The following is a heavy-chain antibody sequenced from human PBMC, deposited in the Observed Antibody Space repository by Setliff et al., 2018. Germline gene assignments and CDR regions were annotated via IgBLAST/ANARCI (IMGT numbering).Heavy chain of an antibody. D-gene: IGHD1-26*01. V-gene: IGHV3-23*01. J-gene: IGHJ6*02. Sequence: GGSLRLSCAASGFTFSSYAMSWVRQAPGKGLEWVSAISGSGGSTYYADSVKGRFTISRDNSKNTLYLQMNSLRAEDTAVYYCAKALVGATKRKKGFYYYGMDVWGQGTTVTVSS. CDR3: AKALVGATKRKKGFYYYGMDV. CDR1: GFTFSSYA. CDR2: ISGSGGST.